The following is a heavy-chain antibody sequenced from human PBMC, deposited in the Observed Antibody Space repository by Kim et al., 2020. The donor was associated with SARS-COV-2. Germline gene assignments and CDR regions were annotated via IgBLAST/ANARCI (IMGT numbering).Heavy chain of an antibody. CDR1: GLTFSNYA. CDR3: ATPQREQRLLPFDY. J-gene: IGHJ4*02. D-gene: IGHD1-1*01. Sequence: GGSLRLSCAASGLTFSNYAMSWVRQAPGKGLEWVSGISGPGGGTYYADSVEGRFTISRDNSQNTLYLQINSLRAADTAVYYCATPQREQRLLPFDYWVQGALVTVSS. V-gene: IGHV3-23*01. CDR2: ISGPGGGT.